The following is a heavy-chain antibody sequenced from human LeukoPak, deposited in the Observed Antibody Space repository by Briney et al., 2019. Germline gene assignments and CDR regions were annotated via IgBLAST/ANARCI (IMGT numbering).Heavy chain of an antibody. CDR3: ARGGGSSPTGYYYYYMDV. D-gene: IGHD6-13*01. Sequence: GASVKVSCKASGYTFSSYAISWVRQAPGQGLEWMGRIIPIFGTANYAQKFQGRVTITTDESTSTAYMELSSLRSEDTAVYYCARGGGSSPTGYYYYYMDVWGKGTTVTVSS. CDR1: GYTFSSYA. CDR2: IIPIFGTA. J-gene: IGHJ6*03. V-gene: IGHV1-69*05.